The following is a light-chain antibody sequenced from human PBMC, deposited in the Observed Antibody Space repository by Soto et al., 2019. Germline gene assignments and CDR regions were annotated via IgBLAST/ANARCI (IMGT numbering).Light chain of an antibody. CDR1: QSVSSN. CDR2: GAS. J-gene: IGKJ1*01. V-gene: IGKV3-20*01. Sequence: DIVMTQSPATLSVSPGERATLSCRASQSVSSNLAWYQQKPGQAPRLLIYGASNRATGIPDRFSGSGSGTDFTLTISRLEPEDFAVYYCQQYGSSGTLGQGTKVDIK. CDR3: QQYGSSGT.